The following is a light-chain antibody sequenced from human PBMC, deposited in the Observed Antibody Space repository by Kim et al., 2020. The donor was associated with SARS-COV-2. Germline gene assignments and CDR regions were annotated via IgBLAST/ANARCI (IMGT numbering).Light chain of an antibody. V-gene: IGLV3-1*01. J-gene: IGLJ2*01. CDR2: QDT. Sequence: SYELTQPPSVSVSPGQTASITCSGDKLGDKYACWYQQKPGQSPVLVIYQDTQRPSGIPERISGSNSGNTATLTISGTQAMDEADYYCQAWDSSTAVFGGGTQLTVL. CDR3: QAWDSSTAV. CDR1: KLGDKY.